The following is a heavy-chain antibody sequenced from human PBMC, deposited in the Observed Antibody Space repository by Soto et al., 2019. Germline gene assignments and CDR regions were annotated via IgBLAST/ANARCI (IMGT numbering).Heavy chain of an antibody. Sequence: QVQLVQSGAEVKQPGSSVKVSCKASGGTFSSYAISWVRQAPGQGLEWMGGIIPIFGTANYAQKFHGRVTITADESTSTAYMELSSLRSEDTAVYYCARPKAGIAARRVGWYFDLWGRGTLVPVSS. D-gene: IGHD6-6*01. V-gene: IGHV1-69*01. CDR2: IIPIFGTA. CDR3: ARPKAGIAARRVGWYFDL. CDR1: GGTFSSYA. J-gene: IGHJ2*01.